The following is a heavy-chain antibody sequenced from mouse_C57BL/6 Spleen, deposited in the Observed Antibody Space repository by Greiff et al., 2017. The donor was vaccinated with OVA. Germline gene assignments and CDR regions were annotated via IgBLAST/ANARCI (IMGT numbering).Heavy chain of an antibody. J-gene: IGHJ2*01. CDR2: IYPGDGDT. Sequence: QVQLKESGAELVKPGASVKISCKASGYAFSSYWMNWVKQRPGKGLEWIGQIYPGDGDTNYNGKFKGKATLTADKSSSTAYMQLSSLTSEDSAVYFCARYGSSLYYFDYWGQGTTLTVSS. CDR1: GYAFSSYW. D-gene: IGHD1-1*01. V-gene: IGHV1-80*01. CDR3: ARYGSSLYYFDY.